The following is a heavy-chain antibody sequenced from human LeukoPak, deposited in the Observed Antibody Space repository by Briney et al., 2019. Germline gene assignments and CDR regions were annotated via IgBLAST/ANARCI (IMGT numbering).Heavy chain of an antibody. CDR1: GGSISSYY. J-gene: IGHJ4*02. CDR2: IYTSGST. Sequence: SETLSLTCTVSGGSISSYYWSWIPQPAGQGLEWIGRIYTSGSTNYNPSLKSRVTMSVDTSKNQFSLKLSSVTAADTAVYYCARTGEAAAFDYWGQGTLVTVSS. D-gene: IGHD2-15*01. V-gene: IGHV4-4*07. CDR3: ARTGEAAAFDY.